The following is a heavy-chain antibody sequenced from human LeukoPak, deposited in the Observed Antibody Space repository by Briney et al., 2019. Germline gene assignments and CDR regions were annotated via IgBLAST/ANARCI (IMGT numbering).Heavy chain of an antibody. J-gene: IGHJ4*02. CDR3: ATDQRWELPLNY. Sequence: GGSLRLSCTASGFTFGDYAMSWFRQAPGKGLEWVGFIRSKAYGGTTEYAASVKGRFTISRDDSKSIAYLQMNSLKTEDTAVYYCATDQRWELPLNYWGQGTLVTVSS. CDR1: GFTFGDYA. D-gene: IGHD1-26*01. V-gene: IGHV3-49*03. CDR2: IRSKAYGGTT.